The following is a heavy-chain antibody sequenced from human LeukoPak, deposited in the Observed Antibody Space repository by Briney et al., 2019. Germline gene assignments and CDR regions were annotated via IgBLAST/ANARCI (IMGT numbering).Heavy chain of an antibody. D-gene: IGHD3-3*01. Sequence: GRSLRLSCAASGFTFSSYGMHWVRQAPGKGLEWVAVISYDGSNKYYADSVKGRFAISRDNSKNTLYLQMNSLRAEDTAVYYCAKEANYDFWAYYFDYWGQGTLVTVSS. CDR3: AKEANYDFWAYYFDY. J-gene: IGHJ4*02. CDR2: ISYDGSNK. CDR1: GFTFSSYG. V-gene: IGHV3-30*18.